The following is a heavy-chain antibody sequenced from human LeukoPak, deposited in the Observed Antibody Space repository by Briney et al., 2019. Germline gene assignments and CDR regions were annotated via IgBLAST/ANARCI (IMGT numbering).Heavy chain of an antibody. CDR2: FYDTRSP. CDR1: GGSISLYY. D-gene: IGHD3-10*01. V-gene: IGHV4-59*01. J-gene: IGHJ4*02. CDR3: ARGRGSLTY. Sequence: SETLSLTSTVSGGSISLYYWSSIRQPPGKGLEWIGYFYDTRSPKYNPSLERRVTISVDMSRNQFSLNLTSVTAADTAVYYCARGRGSLTYWGQGTLATVSS.